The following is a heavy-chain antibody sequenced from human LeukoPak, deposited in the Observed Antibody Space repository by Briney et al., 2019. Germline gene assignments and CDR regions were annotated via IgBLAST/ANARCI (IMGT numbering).Heavy chain of an antibody. CDR1: GDSISSYY. CDR3: GRTRWLQFAYFDY. D-gene: IGHD5-24*01. J-gene: IGHJ4*02. CDR2: IYYSEST. Sequence: SETLSLTCSVSGDSISSYYWSWIRQHPGKGLERIGYIYYSESTYYYPSLKSRVTISVDTSKNQFSLKLSSVTAADTAVDYCGRTRWLQFAYFDYWGQGTLVTVSS. V-gene: IGHV4-59*06.